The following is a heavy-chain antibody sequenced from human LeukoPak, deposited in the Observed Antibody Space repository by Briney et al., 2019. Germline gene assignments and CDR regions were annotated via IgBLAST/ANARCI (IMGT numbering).Heavy chain of an antibody. D-gene: IGHD6-13*01. Sequence: ASVKVSCKASGGTFSSYAISWVRQAPGQGLEWMGGIIPIFGTANYAQKFQGRVTITADRSTSTAYMELSSLRSEDTAVYYCASDRGRIAADGRGNFDYWGQGTLVTVSS. CDR2: IIPIFGTA. V-gene: IGHV1-69*06. J-gene: IGHJ4*02. CDR1: GGTFSSYA. CDR3: ASDRGRIAADGRGNFDY.